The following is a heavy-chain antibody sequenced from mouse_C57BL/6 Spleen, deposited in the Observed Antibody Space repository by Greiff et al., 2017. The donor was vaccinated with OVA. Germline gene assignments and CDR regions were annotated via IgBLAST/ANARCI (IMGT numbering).Heavy chain of an antibody. J-gene: IGHJ2*01. D-gene: IGHD3-2*02. CDR3: ARAQTAQAHYFDY. Sequence: QVQLQQPGAELVKPGASVKLSCKASGYTFTSYWMHWVKQRPGQGLEWIGMIHPNSGSTNYNEKFKSKATLTVDKSSSTAYMQLSSLTSDDSAVYYCARAQTAQAHYFDYWGQGTTLTVSS. V-gene: IGHV1-64*01. CDR2: IHPNSGST. CDR1: GYTFTSYW.